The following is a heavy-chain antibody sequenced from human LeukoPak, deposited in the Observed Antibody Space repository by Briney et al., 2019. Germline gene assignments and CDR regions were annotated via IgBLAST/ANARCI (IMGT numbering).Heavy chain of an antibody. CDR2: ISAYNSNT. D-gene: IGHD3-9*01. CDR3: AREVLRYFDWLPPEDY. Sequence: ASVKVSCKASGYTFTSYGISWVRQAPGQGLEWMGWISAYNSNTNYAQKLQGRVTMTTDTSTSTAYMELRSLRSDDTAVYYCAREVLRYFDWLPPEDYWGQGTLVTVSS. V-gene: IGHV1-18*01. J-gene: IGHJ4*02. CDR1: GYTFTSYG.